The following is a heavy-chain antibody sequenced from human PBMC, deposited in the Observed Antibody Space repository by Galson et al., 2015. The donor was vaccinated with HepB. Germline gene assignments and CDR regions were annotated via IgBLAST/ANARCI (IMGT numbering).Heavy chain of an antibody. CDR2: IWYDGSNK. D-gene: IGHD3-22*01. V-gene: IGHV3-33*01. Sequence: SLRLSCAASGFTFSSYGMHWVRQAPGKGLEWVEVIWYDGSNKYYADSVKGRFTISRDNSKNTLYLQMNSLRAEDTDVYYCARVRGYYDSSGYLDAFDIWGQGTMVTVSS. CDR1: GFTFSSYG. J-gene: IGHJ3*02. CDR3: ARVRGYYDSSGYLDAFDI.